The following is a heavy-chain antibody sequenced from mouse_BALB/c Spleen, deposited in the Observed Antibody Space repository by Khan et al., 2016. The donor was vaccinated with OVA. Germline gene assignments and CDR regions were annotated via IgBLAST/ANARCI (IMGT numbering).Heavy chain of an antibody. D-gene: IGHD1-2*01. CDR1: GYTFTDYY. Sequence: QVQLQQSGAELARPGASVKLSCKASGYTFTDYYINWVKQRTGQGLEWIGEISPGSGDTYYNERFKGKATLTADKSSSTAYLQLSSMTSEDSAFYFCARRNYFGYTFAYWGQGTLVTVSA. J-gene: IGHJ3*01. CDR3: ARRNYFGYTFAY. CDR2: ISPGSGDT. V-gene: IGHV1-77*01.